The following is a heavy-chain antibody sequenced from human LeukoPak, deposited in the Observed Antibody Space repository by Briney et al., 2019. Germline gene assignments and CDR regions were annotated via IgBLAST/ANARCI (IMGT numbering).Heavy chain of an antibody. Sequence: ASVKVSFKASGYTFSNYGISWVRQAPGQGLEWMGWISTHNGNTNYAQKFQGRVTMTTDTSTSIAYMELRSLRSDDTAVYYCARAPYCSSTSCNYYYYSMGVWGQGTTVTVSS. J-gene: IGHJ6*02. CDR3: ARAPYCSSTSCNYYYYSMGV. D-gene: IGHD2-2*01. V-gene: IGHV1-18*01. CDR1: GYTFSNYG. CDR2: ISTHNGNT.